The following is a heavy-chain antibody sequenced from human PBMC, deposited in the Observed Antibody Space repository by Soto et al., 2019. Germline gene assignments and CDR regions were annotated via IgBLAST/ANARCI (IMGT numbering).Heavy chain of an antibody. CDR3: ARVWLHPPKIQTGYYGMDV. CDR2: ISAYNGNT. Sequence: QVQLVQSGAEVKKPGASVKVSCKASGYTFTSYGISWVRQAPGQGLEWMGWISAYNGNTNYAQKLQGRVTMTKEKSTSTAYMELRSLRSDKTAVYYCARVWLHPPKIQTGYYGMDVWGQGTTVTVSS. D-gene: IGHD5-12*01. CDR1: GYTFTSYG. J-gene: IGHJ6*02. V-gene: IGHV1-18*04.